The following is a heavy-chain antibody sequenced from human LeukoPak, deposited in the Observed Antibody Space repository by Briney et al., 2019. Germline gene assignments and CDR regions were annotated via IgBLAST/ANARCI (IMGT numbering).Heavy chain of an antibody. V-gene: IGHV4-61*01. CDR1: GGSISSGSYY. D-gene: IGHD3-22*01. J-gene: IGHJ4*02. CDR3: ASLSAYYYDSSGSYFDY. Sequence: SETLSLTCTVSGGSISSGSYYWSWIRQPPGKELEWIGYIYYSGSTNYNPSLKSRVTISVDTSKNQFSLKLSSVTAADTAVYYCASLSAYYYDSSGSYFDYWGQGTLVTVSS. CDR2: IYYSGST.